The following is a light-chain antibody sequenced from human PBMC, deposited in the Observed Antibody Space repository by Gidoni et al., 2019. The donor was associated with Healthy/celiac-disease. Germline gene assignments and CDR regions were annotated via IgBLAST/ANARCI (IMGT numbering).Light chain of an antibody. CDR3: QVWDSSTGV. CDR2: RDS. CDR1: NIGSKN. Sequence: SYELTQPLSVSVALGQTARITCGGNNIGSKNVHWYQQKPGQAPVLVIYRDSNRPSGIPERFSGSNSGNTATLTISRAQAGDEADNYCQVWDSSTGVFGTGTKVTVL. J-gene: IGLJ1*01. V-gene: IGLV3-9*01.